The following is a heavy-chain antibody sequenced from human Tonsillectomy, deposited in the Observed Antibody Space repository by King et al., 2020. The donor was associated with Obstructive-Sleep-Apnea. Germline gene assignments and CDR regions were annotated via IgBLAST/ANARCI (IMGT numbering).Heavy chain of an antibody. D-gene: IGHD1-26*01. CDR3: ARGVIVGASNWYFDL. CDR2: IGGAANT. CDR1: GFTLSSYD. Sequence: VQLVESGGGLVQPGGSLRLSCAASGFTLSSYDMHWVRRPTGKGLEWVSAIGGAANTYYPGSVKGRFTISRENANNSLYLQMNSLRAGDTAVYYCARGVIVGASNWYFDLWGRGTLVTVSS. J-gene: IGHJ2*01. V-gene: IGHV3-13*01.